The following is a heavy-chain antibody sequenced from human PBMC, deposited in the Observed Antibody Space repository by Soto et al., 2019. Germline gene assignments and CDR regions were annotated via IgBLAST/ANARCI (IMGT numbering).Heavy chain of an antibody. D-gene: IGHD3-3*01. J-gene: IGHJ6*02. Sequence: ASVKVSCKTSGYTFNTYGINWVRQAPVQGLELMGWISAYDGKTTYAQKFQGRVTITADESTSTAYMELSSLRSEDTAVYYCASTLRFLEWLPTGGDYYYYGMDVWGQGTTVTVSS. CDR3: ASTLRFLEWLPTGGDYYYYGMDV. CDR1: GYTFNTYG. V-gene: IGHV1-18*01. CDR2: ISAYDGKT.